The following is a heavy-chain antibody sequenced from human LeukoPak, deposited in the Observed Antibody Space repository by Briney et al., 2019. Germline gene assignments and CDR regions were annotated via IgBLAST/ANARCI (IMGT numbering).Heavy chain of an antibody. CDR2: IYYSGST. V-gene: IGHV4-39*01. J-gene: IGHJ6*03. Sequence: SETLSLTCTVSGGSISSSSYYWGWIRQPPGKGLGWIGSIYYSGSTYYNPSLKSRVTISVDTSKNQFSLKLSSVTAADTAVYYCARHLSDGSGSYYNGAYYYYYYMDVWGKGTTVTISS. CDR3: ARHLSDGSGSYYNGAYYYYYYMDV. D-gene: IGHD3-10*01. CDR1: GGSISSSSYY.